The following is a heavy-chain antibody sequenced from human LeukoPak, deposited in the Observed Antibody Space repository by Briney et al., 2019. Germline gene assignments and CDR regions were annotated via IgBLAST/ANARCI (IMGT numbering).Heavy chain of an antibody. D-gene: IGHD3-10*01. Sequence: PSQTLSLTCAVSGGSISSGCYSWSWIRQPPGKGLEWIGYIYHSGSTYYSPSLKSRVTISVDRSKNQFSLKLSSVTAADTAVYCCARGQITMVRGVIITHDAFDIWGQGTMVTVSS. CDR3: ARGQITMVRGVIITHDAFDI. CDR1: GGSISSGCYS. CDR2: IYHSGST. J-gene: IGHJ3*02. V-gene: IGHV4-30-2*01.